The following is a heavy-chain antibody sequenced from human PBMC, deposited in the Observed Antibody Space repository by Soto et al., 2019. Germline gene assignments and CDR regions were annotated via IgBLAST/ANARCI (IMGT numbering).Heavy chain of an antibody. CDR3: ARGGYSSSWLHWFDP. Sequence: GGSLRLSCAATGFTFSSYAMHWVRQAPGKGLGWVAVISYDGSNKYYADSVKGRFTISRDNSKNTLYLQMNSLRAEDTAVYYCARGGYSSSWLHWFDPWGQGTLVTVSS. V-gene: IGHV3-30-3*01. CDR1: GFTFSSYA. CDR2: ISYDGSNK. D-gene: IGHD6-13*01. J-gene: IGHJ5*02.